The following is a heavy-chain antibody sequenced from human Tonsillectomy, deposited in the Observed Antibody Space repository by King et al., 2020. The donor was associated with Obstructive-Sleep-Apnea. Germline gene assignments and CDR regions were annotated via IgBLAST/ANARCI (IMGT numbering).Heavy chain of an antibody. D-gene: IGHD6-19*01. V-gene: IGHV4-38-2*02. CDR1: GNSISSTYF. CDR2: IYHSGST. CDR3: ARGRSGWSEYFQH. J-gene: IGHJ1*01. Sequence: VQLQESGPGLVKPSETLSLICTVSGNSISSTYFWGWIRQPPGKGLEWIGNIYHSGSTYYNPSLKSRVTISVDTSKDQCSLKVNSVTAADTAVYYCARGRSGWSEYFQHWGQGTLVTVSS.